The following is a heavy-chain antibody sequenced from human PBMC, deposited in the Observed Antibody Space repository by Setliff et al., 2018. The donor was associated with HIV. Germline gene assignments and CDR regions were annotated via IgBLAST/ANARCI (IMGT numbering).Heavy chain of an antibody. Sequence: ASVKVSCKASGGTFRSSSISWVRQAPGQGLEWMGGIIPLFGSSNYAQKFQGRVTIIADESTSTAYMELSSLRSEGTAMYYCARGSGGSSSWYGGFDTWGQGTMVTVSS. CDR2: IIPLFGSS. CDR1: GGTFRSSS. CDR3: ARGSGGSSSWYGGFDT. V-gene: IGHV1-69*13. D-gene: IGHD6-13*01. J-gene: IGHJ3*02.